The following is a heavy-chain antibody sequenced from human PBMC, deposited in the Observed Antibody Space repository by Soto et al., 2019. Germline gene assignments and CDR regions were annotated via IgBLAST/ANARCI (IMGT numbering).Heavy chain of an antibody. J-gene: IGHJ4*02. V-gene: IGHV4-4*02. CDR1: CVSISSGNW. Sequence: SETLSLTCAVSCVSISSGNWWTWVRQTPQRGLEYIGEIFHDGTANYYPSFERRVAISVDTSKNQFSLKLTSVTAADTAIYFCARLVYDTRLNYMYFDFWGQGALVTVSS. CDR2: IFHDGTA. D-gene: IGHD2-8*01. CDR3: ARLVYDTRLNYMYFDF.